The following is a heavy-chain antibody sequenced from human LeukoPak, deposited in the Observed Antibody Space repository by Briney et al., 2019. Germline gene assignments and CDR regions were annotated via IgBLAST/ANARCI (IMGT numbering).Heavy chain of an antibody. CDR1: GFSFSDHH. V-gene: IGHV3-11*01. Sequence: PGGSLRLSCAASGFSFSDHHMSWVRQVPGKGLEWLAYISRDGNIIVYADSVKGRFIISRDNAKQSVYLEMTSLRPEDTAVYYCARYVLLMDYWGQGSQVTVSS. D-gene: IGHD3-16*01. CDR2: ISRDGNII. CDR3: ARYVLLMDY. J-gene: IGHJ4*02.